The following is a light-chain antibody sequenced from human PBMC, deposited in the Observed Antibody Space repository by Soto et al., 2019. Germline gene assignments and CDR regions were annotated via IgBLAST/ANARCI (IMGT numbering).Light chain of an antibody. V-gene: IGKV4-1*01. CDR1: QSVLYSSNNKNY. CDR3: QQYYSTLYT. CDR2: WAS. J-gene: IGKJ2*01. Sequence: DIVMSQSPDSLSVSLGERATINCKSSQSVLYSSNNKNYLAWYQQKAGQPPKVLMYWASTRESGVPDRFSGSGSGTDFTLTISSLQAEDVAVYYCQQYYSTLYTFGQGTKLEIK.